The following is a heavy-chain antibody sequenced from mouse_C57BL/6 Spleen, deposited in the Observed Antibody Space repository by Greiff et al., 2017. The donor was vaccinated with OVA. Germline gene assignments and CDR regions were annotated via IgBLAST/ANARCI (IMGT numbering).Heavy chain of an antibody. V-gene: IGHV1-15*01. CDR3: TRWRANWDPNYAMDY. CDR1: GYTFTDYE. J-gene: IGHJ4*01. Sequence: VKLQQSGAELVRPGASVTLSCKASGYTFTDYEMHWVKQTPVHGLEWIGAIDPETGGTAYNQKFKGKAILTADKSSSTAYMELRSLTSEDSAVYYWTRWRANWDPNYAMDYWGQGTSVTVSS. CDR2: IDPETGGT. D-gene: IGHD4-1*01.